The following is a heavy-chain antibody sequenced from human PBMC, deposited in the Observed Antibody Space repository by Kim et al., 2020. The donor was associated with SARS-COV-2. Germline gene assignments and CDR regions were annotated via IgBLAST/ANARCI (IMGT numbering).Heavy chain of an antibody. CDR3: ARDSGYSSGWSFDY. D-gene: IGHD6-19*01. V-gene: IGHV7-4-1*02. Sequence: YAQGFTGRFVFPLDTSGSTAYLQISSLKAEDTAVYYCARDSGYSSGWSFDYWGQGTLVTVSS. J-gene: IGHJ4*02.